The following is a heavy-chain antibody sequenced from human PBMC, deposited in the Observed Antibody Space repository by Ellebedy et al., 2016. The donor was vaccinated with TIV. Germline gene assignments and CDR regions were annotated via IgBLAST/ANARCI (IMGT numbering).Heavy chain of an antibody. J-gene: IGHJ4*02. CDR1: GYTFTGYY. CDR2: ISAYNGNT. D-gene: IGHD2-15*01. V-gene: IGHV1-18*04. Sequence: AASVKVSCKASGYTFTGYYLHWVRQAPGQGLEWMGWISAYNGNTNYAQKLQGRVTMTTDTSTSTAYMELRSLRSDDTAVYYCATLPVLGYCSGGSCYPDYWGQGTLVTVSS. CDR3: ATLPVLGYCSGGSCYPDY.